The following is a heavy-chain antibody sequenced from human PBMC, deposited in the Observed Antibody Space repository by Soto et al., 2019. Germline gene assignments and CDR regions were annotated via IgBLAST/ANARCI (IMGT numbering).Heavy chain of an antibody. CDR2: ISAYNGNT. J-gene: IGHJ3*02. CDR3: ARDWHYYDSSGYHAFDI. Sequence: VASVKVSCKASGYTFTSYGSSWVRQAPGQGLEWMGWISAYNGNTNYAQKLQGRVTMTTDTSTSTAYMELRSLRADDTAVYYCARDWHYYDSSGYHAFDISGQGTMVTFSS. D-gene: IGHD3-22*01. V-gene: IGHV1-18*01. CDR1: GYTFTSYG.